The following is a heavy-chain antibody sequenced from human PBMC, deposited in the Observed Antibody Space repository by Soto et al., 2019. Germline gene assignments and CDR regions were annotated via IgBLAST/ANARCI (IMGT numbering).Heavy chain of an antibody. Sequence: QMQLVQSGAEVKKPGASVKVSCKASGYTFTSYQMHWVRQAPGQGLEWMGIINPSGGRITYAPRCHGRVMMTRDTYTNTVYMELRSLRSEDTAVYYCARDGPPTTTGVGPSYAMDVWGQGTTVTVS. CDR2: INPSGGRI. CDR3: ARDGPPTTTGVGPSYAMDV. CDR1: GYTFTSYQ. V-gene: IGHV1-46*01. D-gene: IGHD3-3*01. J-gene: IGHJ6*02.